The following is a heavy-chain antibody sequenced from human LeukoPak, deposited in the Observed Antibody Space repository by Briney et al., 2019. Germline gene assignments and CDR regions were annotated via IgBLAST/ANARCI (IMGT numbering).Heavy chain of an antibody. Sequence: GGSLRLSCAASGFTFSSYWMSWVRQAPGKGLEWVANIKQDGSEKYYVDSVKGRFTISRDNAKNSLYLQMNSLRAEDTAVYYCARDQGSSGAYFDYWGQGTLVTVSS. CDR3: ARDQGSSGAYFDY. D-gene: IGHD6-19*01. CDR2: IKQDGSEK. CDR1: GFTFSSYW. V-gene: IGHV3-7*01. J-gene: IGHJ4*02.